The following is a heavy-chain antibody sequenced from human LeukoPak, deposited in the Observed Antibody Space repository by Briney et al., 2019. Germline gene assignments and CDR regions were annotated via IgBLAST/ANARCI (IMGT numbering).Heavy chain of an antibody. CDR3: ARHVELSSSEAFDI. D-gene: IGHD6-13*01. CDR2: IYYSGST. J-gene: IGHJ3*02. V-gene: IGHV4-59*08. Sequence: PSETLSLTCTVSRGSISRYYWSWIRQPPGKGLEWIGYIYYSGSTSYNPSLKSRVNISVDTSKNQFSLKLSSVTAADTAVYYCARHVELSSSEAFDIWGQGTMVTVSS. CDR1: RGSISRYY.